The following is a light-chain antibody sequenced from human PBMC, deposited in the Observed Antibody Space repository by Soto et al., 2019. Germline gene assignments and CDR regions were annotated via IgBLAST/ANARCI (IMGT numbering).Light chain of an antibody. V-gene: IGLV4-69*01. Sequence: QPVLAQSPSASASLGGSVRLTCTLSSGHTTYVIAWHQQQAEKAPRYLMKVNSDGSYIKGDGIPDRFSGSSSGAERYLTISSLQSEDEGDYYCQTWGTDIRALGGGTKLTVL. CDR1: SGHTTYV. CDR3: QTWGTDIRA. CDR2: VNSDGSY. J-gene: IGLJ2*01.